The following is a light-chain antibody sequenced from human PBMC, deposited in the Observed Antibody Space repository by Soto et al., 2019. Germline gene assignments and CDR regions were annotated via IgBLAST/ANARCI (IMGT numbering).Light chain of an antibody. CDR2: GDS. J-gene: IGLJ1*01. Sequence: QPVLTQPPSVSGAPGQRVTISCTGSSSNIGAGYDVNWYQQLPGTAPKLLIFGDSNRPSGVPDRFSGSKSGTSASLAINGLQSEDEADYYCAAWDDSLNVYVFGTGTKLTVL. CDR3: AAWDDSLNVYV. V-gene: IGLV1-40*01. CDR1: SSNIGAGYD.